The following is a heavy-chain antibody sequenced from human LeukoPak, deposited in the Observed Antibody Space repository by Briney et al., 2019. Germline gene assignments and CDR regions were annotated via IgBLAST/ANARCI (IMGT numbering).Heavy chain of an antibody. Sequence: GGSLRLSCAASGFTFSSYAMSWVRQAPRKGLEWVATIKQDGSERYYVDSVKGRFTISRDNAKNSLYLQMNSLRAEDTAVYYCARLIVGATKNWGQGTLVTVSS. J-gene: IGHJ4*02. CDR1: GFTFSSYA. CDR2: IKQDGSER. V-gene: IGHV3-7*01. D-gene: IGHD1-26*01. CDR3: ARLIVGATKN.